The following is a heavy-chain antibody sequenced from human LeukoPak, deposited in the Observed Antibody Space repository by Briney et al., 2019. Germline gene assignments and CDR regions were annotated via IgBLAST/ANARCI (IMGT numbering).Heavy chain of an antibody. CDR3: ARDYDILTGYYIGSSNGMDV. Sequence: ASVKVSCKVSGYTFTSYYIHWVRQAPGQGLEWMGIINPSGGTTSYAQKFQGRVTMTRDTSTSTVYMEVSSLRSEDTAVYYCARDYDILTGYYIGSSNGMDVWGQGTTVIVSS. CDR2: INPSGGTT. CDR1: GYTFTSYY. J-gene: IGHJ6*02. D-gene: IGHD3-9*01. V-gene: IGHV1-46*01.